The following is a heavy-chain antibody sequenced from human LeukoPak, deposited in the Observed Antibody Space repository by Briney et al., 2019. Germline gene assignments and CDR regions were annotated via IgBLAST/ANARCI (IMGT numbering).Heavy chain of an antibody. V-gene: IGHV4-59*01. CDR1: GGSISSYY. D-gene: IGHD3-22*01. J-gene: IGHJ4*02. CDR3: ARGYYDSSGSYYFDY. CDR2: IYYSRST. Sequence: SETLSLTCTVSGGSISSYYWSWIRQPPGKGLEWIGYIYYSRSTNYNPSLKSRVTISVDTSKNQFSLKLSSVTAADTAVYYCARGYYDSSGSYYFDYWGQGTLVTVSS.